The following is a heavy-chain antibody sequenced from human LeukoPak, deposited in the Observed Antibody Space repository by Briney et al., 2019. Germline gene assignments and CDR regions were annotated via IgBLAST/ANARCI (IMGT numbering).Heavy chain of an antibody. D-gene: IGHD3-9*01. CDR2: IYYSGST. Sequence: SETLSLTCTVSGGSISCSSYYWGWIRQPPGKGLEWIGSIYYSGSTYYNPSLKSRVTISVDTSKNQFSLKLSSVTAADTAVYYCASKIRYFDWRTSYGMDVWGQGTTVTVSS. CDR3: ASKIRYFDWRTSYGMDV. CDR1: GGSISCSSYY. J-gene: IGHJ6*02. V-gene: IGHV4-39*01.